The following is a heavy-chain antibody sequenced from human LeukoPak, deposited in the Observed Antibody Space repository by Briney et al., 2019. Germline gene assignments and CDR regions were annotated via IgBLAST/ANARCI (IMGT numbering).Heavy chain of an antibody. J-gene: IGHJ4*02. D-gene: IGHD5-18*01. Sequence: GGSLRLSCTASGFTFGDYAMSWVRQAPGKGLEWVVFIRSKAYGGTTEYAASVKGRFTISRDDSKSIAYLQMNSLKTEDTAVYYCTRDGIQLWFPFDYWGQGTLVTVSS. V-gene: IGHV3-49*04. CDR3: TRDGIQLWFPFDY. CDR2: IRSKAYGGTT. CDR1: GFTFGDYA.